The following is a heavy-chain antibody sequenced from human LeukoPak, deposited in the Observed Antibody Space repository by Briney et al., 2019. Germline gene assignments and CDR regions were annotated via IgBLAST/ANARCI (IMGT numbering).Heavy chain of an antibody. V-gene: IGHV3-23*01. J-gene: IGHJ4*02. CDR2: ISGSGGST. CDR3: ARAVQAAHFDS. Sequence: GSLRLSCGASGFTFSSYAMSWVRQAPGKGLEWVSAISGSGGSTYYAVSVKGRFTISRDNANNSLYLQMDSLRAEDSAVYYCARAVQAAHFDSWGQGTLVTVSS. CDR1: GFTFSSYA. D-gene: IGHD6-13*01.